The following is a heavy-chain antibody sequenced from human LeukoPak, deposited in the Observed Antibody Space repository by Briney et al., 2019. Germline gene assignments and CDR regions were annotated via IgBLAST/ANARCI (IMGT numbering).Heavy chain of an antibody. CDR1: GYTFTSYG. CDR2: ISAYNGNT. V-gene: IGHV1-18*01. J-gene: IGHJ3*02. Sequence: ASVKVSCKASGYTFTSYGISWVRQAPGQGLEWMGWISAYNGNTNYAQKLQGRVTMTTDTSTSTAYMELRSLRSDGTAVYYCARDSTSGWYHLLVVGAFDIWGQGTMATVSS. D-gene: IGHD6-19*01. CDR3: ARDSTSGWYHLLVVGAFDI.